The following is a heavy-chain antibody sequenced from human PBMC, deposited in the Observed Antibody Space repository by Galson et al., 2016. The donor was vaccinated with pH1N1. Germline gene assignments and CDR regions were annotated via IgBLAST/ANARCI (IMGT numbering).Heavy chain of an antibody. Sequence: SLRLSCAASGFIFSDYSFIWVRQAPGKGLEWLSYISTGRRVVQYADSVKGRLTISRDNAQRSVYLQINSLRLEDTAVYHCARLAYGDSFDSWVRGTLVAVSS. CDR1: GFIFSDYS. J-gene: IGHJ4*02. CDR3: ARLAYGDSFDS. V-gene: IGHV3-48*04. D-gene: IGHD4-17*01. CDR2: ISTGRRVV.